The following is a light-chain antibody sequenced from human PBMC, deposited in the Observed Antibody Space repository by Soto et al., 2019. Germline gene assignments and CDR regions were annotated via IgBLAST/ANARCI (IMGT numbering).Light chain of an antibody. J-gene: IGKJ1*01. CDR2: GAS. CDR3: QQYNNWPPWT. CDR1: QSVSSN. Sequence: EIVTTQSPATLSVSPGERATLSCRASQSVSSNLAWYQQKPGQAPRLLIYGASTRATGIPARFSGSGSGTEFTLTISSLQSVDFAVYYCQQYNNWPPWTFGQGTKVEIK. V-gene: IGKV3-15*01.